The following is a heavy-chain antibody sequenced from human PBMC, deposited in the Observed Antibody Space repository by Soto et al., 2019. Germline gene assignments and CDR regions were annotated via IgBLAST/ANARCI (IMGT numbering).Heavy chain of an antibody. Sequence: QVQLQESGPGLVKPSETLSLTCTVSGGSISSYYWSWIRQPPGKGLEWIGYIYYSGSTNYNPSLKSRVTISVDTSKNQFSLKLSSVTAADTAVYYCARRNTVYYFDYWGQGTLVTVFS. CDR2: IYYSGST. V-gene: IGHV4-59*01. J-gene: IGHJ4*02. CDR1: GGSISSYY. D-gene: IGHD4-4*01. CDR3: ARRNTVYYFDY.